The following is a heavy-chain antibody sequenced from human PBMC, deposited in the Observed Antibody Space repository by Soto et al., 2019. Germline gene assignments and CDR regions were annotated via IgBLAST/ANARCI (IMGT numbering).Heavy chain of an antibody. CDR1: GGTFSSYP. CDR3: ASQESS. J-gene: IGHJ5*02. V-gene: IGHV1-69*02. D-gene: IGHD3-10*01. CDR2: ITPILGIA. Sequence: QVQLVQSGAEVKKPGSSVKVSCRASGGTFSSYPINWWRQAPGQGLEWMGRITPILGIANYAQKFQGRVTITADQSTSTACMELSSLRSEDTAVYYCASQESSWGQGTLVTVSS.